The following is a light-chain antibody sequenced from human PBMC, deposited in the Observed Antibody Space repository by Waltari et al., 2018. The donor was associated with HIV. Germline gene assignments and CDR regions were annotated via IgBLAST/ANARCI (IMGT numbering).Light chain of an antibody. J-gene: IGLJ3*02. Sequence: QSVLTQPPSASGTPGQRVTISCSGSRSNIGSNTVSWYQQLPGTAPKLFIYSNNHAPSGVPDRFSGSKSGPSASLAISGLQSEDVADYYCAAWDDSLNGWVFGGGTKLTVV. CDR1: RSNIGSNT. CDR3: AAWDDSLNGWV. CDR2: SNN. V-gene: IGLV1-44*01.